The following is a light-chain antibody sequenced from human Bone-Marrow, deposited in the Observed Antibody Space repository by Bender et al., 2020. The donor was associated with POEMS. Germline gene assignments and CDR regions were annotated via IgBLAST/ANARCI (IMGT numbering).Light chain of an antibody. V-gene: IGLV2-8*01. CDR2: EVN. Sequence: VTISCTGTSDDVGRYSYVSWYQQYPGKAPRLIIYEVNKRPAGVPDRYSGSKSGNTASLTVFGLQAEDEADYYCQSFDSNNQVFGGGTKLTVL. J-gene: IGLJ2*01. CDR3: QSFDSNNQV. CDR1: SDDVGRYSY.